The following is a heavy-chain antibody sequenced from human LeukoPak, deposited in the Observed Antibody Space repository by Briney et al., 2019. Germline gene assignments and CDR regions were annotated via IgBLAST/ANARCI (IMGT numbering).Heavy chain of an antibody. D-gene: IGHD4/OR15-4a*01. CDR1: GFTFSSYG. CDR3: AKAGLVRGGALDS. J-gene: IGHJ4*02. CDR2: ISGSGGST. Sequence: PGGSLRLSCAASGFTFSSYGMNWVRQAPGKGLEWVSAISGSGGSTYYADSVKGRFTISRDNSKSTLYLQMNSLRVEDTAVYYCAKAGLVRGGALDSWGQGTLVTVSS. V-gene: IGHV3-23*01.